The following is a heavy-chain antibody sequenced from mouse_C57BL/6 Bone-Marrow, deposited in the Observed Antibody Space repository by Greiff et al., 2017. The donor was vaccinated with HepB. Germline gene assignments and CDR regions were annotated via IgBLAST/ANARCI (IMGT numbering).Heavy chain of an antibody. D-gene: IGHD3-1*01. Sequence: QVQLQQPGAELVKPGASVKLSCKASGYTFTSYWMQWVKQRPGQGLEWIGEIDPSDSYINYNQKFKGKATLTVDTSSSTAYMQISSLTSEDSAVYYYDSRASLLSWFAYWGQGTLVTVSA. CDR3: DSRASLLSWFAY. J-gene: IGHJ3*01. CDR2: IDPSDSYI. CDR1: GYTFTSYW. V-gene: IGHV1-50*01.